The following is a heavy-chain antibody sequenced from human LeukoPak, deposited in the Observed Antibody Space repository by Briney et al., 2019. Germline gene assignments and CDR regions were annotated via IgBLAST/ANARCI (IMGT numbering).Heavy chain of an antibody. CDR1: GYTFTVYY. V-gene: IGHV1-2*02. J-gene: IGHJ4*02. Sequence: ASVKVSCKASGYTFTVYYMHWVRQAPGQGLGGMGWINPNTVATKYAQKFQGRVTMTRDTSISTAYMELSSLRSDGTAVYYCARDPFGPDYDFDYWGQGTPVTVSS. CDR2: INPNTVAT. D-gene: IGHD4-17*01. CDR3: ARDPFGPDYDFDY.